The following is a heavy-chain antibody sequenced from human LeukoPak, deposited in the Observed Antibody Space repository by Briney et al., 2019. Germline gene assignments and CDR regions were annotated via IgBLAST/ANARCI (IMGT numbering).Heavy chain of an antibody. CDR2: ISSNGGST. V-gene: IGHV3-64*01. CDR1: GFTFSSYA. Sequence: PGGSLRLSCAASGFTFSSYAMHWVRQAPGKGLEYVSAISSNGGSTYYANSVKGRFTISRDTSKNTLYLQMGSLRAEDMAVYYCARERYCSGGSCYDYWGQGTLVTVSS. J-gene: IGHJ4*02. CDR3: ARERYCSGGSCYDY. D-gene: IGHD2-15*01.